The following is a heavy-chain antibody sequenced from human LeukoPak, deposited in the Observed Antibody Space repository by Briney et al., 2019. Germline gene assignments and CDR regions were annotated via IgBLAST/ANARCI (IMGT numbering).Heavy chain of an antibody. J-gene: IGHJ4*02. Sequence: SETLSLTCAVYGGSFSGYYWSWIRQPPGKGLEWIGEINHSGSTNYNPSLKSRVTISVDTSKNQFSLKLSSVTAADTAVYYCARVMATSGPYFDYWGQGTLVTVSS. CDR2: INHSGST. CDR1: GGSFSGYY. CDR3: ARVMATSGPYFDY. V-gene: IGHV4-34*01. D-gene: IGHD5-12*01.